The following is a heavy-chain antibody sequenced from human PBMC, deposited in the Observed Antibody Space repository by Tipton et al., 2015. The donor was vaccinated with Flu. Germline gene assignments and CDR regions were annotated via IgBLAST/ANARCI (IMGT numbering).Heavy chain of an antibody. D-gene: IGHD2-15*01. CDR1: GYSISSGYY. Sequence: TLSLTCAVSGYSISSGYYRGWIRQPPGKGLEWIGSIYHSGSTYYNPSLKSRVTISVDTSKNQFSLKLSSVTAADTAVYYCARRYCSGGSCVTGWFDPWGQGTLVTVSS. V-gene: IGHV4-38-2*01. J-gene: IGHJ5*02. CDR3: ARRYCSGGSCVTGWFDP. CDR2: IYHSGST.